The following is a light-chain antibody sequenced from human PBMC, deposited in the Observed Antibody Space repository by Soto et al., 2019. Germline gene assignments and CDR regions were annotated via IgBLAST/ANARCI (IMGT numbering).Light chain of an antibody. CDR1: QSSSSW. CDR2: DAS. J-gene: IGKJ1*01. CDR3: QQYNSYSWT. V-gene: IGKV1-5*01. Sequence: DIHMTQSPSTLSASVGDRVTITCRASQSSSSWLAWYQQKPGKAPKLLIYDASSLESGVPSRFSDSVSGTEFTLTISSLQPDDFATYYCQQYNSYSWTVGQGTKVEI.